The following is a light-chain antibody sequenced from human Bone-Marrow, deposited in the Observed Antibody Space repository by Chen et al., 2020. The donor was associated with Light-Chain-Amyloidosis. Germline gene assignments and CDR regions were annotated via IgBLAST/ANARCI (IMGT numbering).Light chain of an antibody. V-gene: IGKV3-11*01. Sequence: IVLKQSQATQSLSPGERATLSCKASQSVARYLAWYQQKPGQAPRLRIYEATNRATGIPARFSGSVSGTDFTLTISILEPEDFAVYYCLQRSDRPPLTFGGGTKVEIK. CDR1: QSVARY. CDR2: EAT. CDR3: LQRSDRPPLT. J-gene: IGKJ4*01.